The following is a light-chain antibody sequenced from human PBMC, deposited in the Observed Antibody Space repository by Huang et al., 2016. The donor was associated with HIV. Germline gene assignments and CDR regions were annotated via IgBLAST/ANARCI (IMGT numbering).Light chain of an antibody. J-gene: IGKJ1*01. CDR1: QDLGNF. CDR3: QRYDSAPRA. CDR2: GAS. Sequence: DIQMTQSPLSLSAAPGVSVTLSCRANQDLGNFFAWYQHKPGVVPRLLIYGASTLESGGPDRFSGRGSGTDFTLTISSVEADDVAAYYCQRYDSAPRAFGQGTKVEI. V-gene: IGKV1-27*01.